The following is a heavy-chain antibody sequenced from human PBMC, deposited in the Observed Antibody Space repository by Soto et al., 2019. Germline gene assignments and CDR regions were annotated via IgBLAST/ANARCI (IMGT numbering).Heavy chain of an antibody. D-gene: IGHD4-17*01. CDR3: ARATTVTTNFDY. Sequence: EVQLVESGGDLVQPGGCLRLSCAASGFTVSSNYISWVRQAPGKGLEWVSIIYSGGTTYYADSVQGRFTISRDNSKNTGFLQMNNLRAEDTAVYYCARATTVTTNFDYWGKGTLVTVSS. J-gene: IGHJ4*02. CDR2: IYSGGTT. V-gene: IGHV3-66*01. CDR1: GFTVSSNY.